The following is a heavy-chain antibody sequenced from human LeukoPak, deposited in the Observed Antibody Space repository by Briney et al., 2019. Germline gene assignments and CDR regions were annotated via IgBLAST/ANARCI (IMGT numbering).Heavy chain of an antibody. Sequence: ASVKVSCKASGYTFTGYYMHWVRQAPGQGLEWMGWINPNSGGTNYAQKFQGRVTMTRDTSISTAYMELSRLRSEDTAVYYCATHLVAGTVRGVDYWGQGTLVTVSS. CDR3: ATHLVAGTVRGVDY. D-gene: IGHD6-19*01. J-gene: IGHJ4*02. CDR2: INPNSGGT. V-gene: IGHV1-2*02. CDR1: GYTFTGYY.